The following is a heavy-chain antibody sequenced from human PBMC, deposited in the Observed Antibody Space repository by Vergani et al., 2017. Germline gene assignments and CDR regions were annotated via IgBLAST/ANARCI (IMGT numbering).Heavy chain of an antibody. V-gene: IGHV4-61*10. J-gene: IGHJ5*02. CDR1: GGSVSSGSYY. CDR2: IYYSGST. Sequence: QVQLQESGPGLVKPSETLSLTCTVSGGSVSSGSYYWSWIRQPAGKGLEWIGYIYYSGSTNYNPSLKSRVTISVDTAKNQFSLKLSSVTAADTAVYYCARCRIGDCSSTSCCRGLWFDPWGQGTLVTVSS. D-gene: IGHD2-2*01. CDR3: ARCRIGDCSSTSCCRGLWFDP.